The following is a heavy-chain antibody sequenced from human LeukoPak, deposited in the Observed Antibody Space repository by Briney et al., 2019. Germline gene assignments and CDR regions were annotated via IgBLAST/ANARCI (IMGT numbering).Heavy chain of an antibody. D-gene: IGHD1-26*01. CDR3: TGSASVDIGGRPDFCYFDL. V-gene: IGHV3-73*01. J-gene: IGHJ2*01. CDR1: GFSFNGYG. Sequence: GGSLRLSCEGSGFSFNGYGLHWVRQASGKGLEWIGRIRSKANYYATAYVESVKGRFIVSRDDSKRSAYLQMNDLKTEDTAVYYCTGSASVDIGGRPDFCYFDLWGRGTLVTVSP. CDR2: IRSKANYYAT.